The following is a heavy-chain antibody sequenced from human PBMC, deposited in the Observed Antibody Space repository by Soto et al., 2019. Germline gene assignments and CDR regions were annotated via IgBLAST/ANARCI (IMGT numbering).Heavy chain of an antibody. D-gene: IGHD6-13*01. CDR2: ISAYNGHT. CDR1: GYTFTSYG. J-gene: IGHJ4*02. V-gene: IGHV1-18*01. Sequence: QVQLVQSGAEVKKPGASVKVSCKASGYTFTSYGISWVRQAPGQGLEWMGWISAYNGHTHYAQKLQGRVTMTTDTSTSTAYMELLSLRSDDTAVDYFALVWSSSWYYFDYLCQGTLVTVSS. CDR3: ALVWSSSWYYFDY.